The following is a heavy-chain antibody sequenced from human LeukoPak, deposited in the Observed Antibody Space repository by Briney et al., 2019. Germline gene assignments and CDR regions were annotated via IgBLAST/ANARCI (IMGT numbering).Heavy chain of an antibody. D-gene: IGHD2-15*01. CDR1: GGSISSGSYY. CDR3: ARDGIRYWFDP. CDR2: IYTSGST. Sequence: PSETQSLTCTVSGGSISSGSYYWSWIRQPAGKGLEWIGRIYTSGSTNYNPSLKSRVTISVDTSKNQFSLKLSSVTAADTAVYYCARDGIRYWFDPWGQGTLVTVSS. V-gene: IGHV4-61*02. J-gene: IGHJ5*02.